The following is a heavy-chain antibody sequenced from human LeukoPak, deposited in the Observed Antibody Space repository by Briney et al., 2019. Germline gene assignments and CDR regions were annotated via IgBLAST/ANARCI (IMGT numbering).Heavy chain of an antibody. CDR2: INHSGST. Sequence: SETLSLTCAVYGGSFSGYYWSWIRQPPGKGLEWIGEINHSGSTIYNPSLKSRVTISVDTSKNQFSLKLSSVTAADTAVYYCARGSWGYCSSTSCSNQAAIYFDYWGQGTLVTVSS. CDR3: ARGSWGYCSSTSCSNQAAIYFDY. V-gene: IGHV4-34*01. J-gene: IGHJ4*02. CDR1: GGSFSGYY. D-gene: IGHD2-2*01.